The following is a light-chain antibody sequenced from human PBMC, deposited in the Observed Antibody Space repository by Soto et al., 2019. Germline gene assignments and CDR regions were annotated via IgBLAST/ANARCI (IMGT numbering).Light chain of an antibody. V-gene: IGKV1-39*01. Sequence: DIQMTQSPSSLSASVEDRVTITCRASENINTDLNWFQQKPGTAPKLLIFAVSGLQSWVPSRFSGSGSGTEFTLTISSLQPDDIATYFCQQSYSLPYTFGQGTKLEIK. CDR3: QQSYSLPYT. CDR1: ENINTD. CDR2: AVS. J-gene: IGKJ2*01.